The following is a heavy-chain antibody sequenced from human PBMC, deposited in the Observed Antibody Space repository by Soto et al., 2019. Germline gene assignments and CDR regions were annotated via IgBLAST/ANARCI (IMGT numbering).Heavy chain of an antibody. J-gene: IGHJ4*02. CDR2: IMPFFGSG. D-gene: IGHD3-22*01. V-gene: IGHV1-69*01. CDR3: ARDRAGYYSHFVY. Sequence: QVYLVQSGAEVKKPGSSVKVSCKALRGTFTNYAFSWVRQAPGQGLEWMGGIMPFFGSGNYAQKFEGRINITADHSTSSVYLELTSVRYEDPAVYYCARDRAGYYSHFVYWGQVTLVTVSS. CDR1: RGTFTNYA.